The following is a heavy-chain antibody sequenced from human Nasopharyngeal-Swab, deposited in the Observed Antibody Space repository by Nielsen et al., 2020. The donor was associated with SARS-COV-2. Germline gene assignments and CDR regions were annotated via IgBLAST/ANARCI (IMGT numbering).Heavy chain of an antibody. V-gene: IGHV3-13*04. D-gene: IGHD1/OR15-1a*01. CDR2: IGTAGDT. CDR3: AREGLEQRVFDY. Sequence: GGSLRPSCAASGFTFSSYDMHWVRQATGKGLEWVSAIGTAGDTYYPGSVKGRFTISRENAKNSLYLQMNSLRAGDTAVYYCAREGLEQRVFDYWGQGTLVTVSS. J-gene: IGHJ4*02. CDR1: GFTFSSYD.